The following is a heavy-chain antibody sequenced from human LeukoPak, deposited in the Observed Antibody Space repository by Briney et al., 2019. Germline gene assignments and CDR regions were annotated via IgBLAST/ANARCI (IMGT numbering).Heavy chain of an antibody. CDR3: ARGVVPASWPLFDY. D-gene: IGHD2-2*01. CDR2: IYYSGST. V-gene: IGHV4-59*01. Sequence: SETLSLTCTVSGGSISSYYWSWIRQPPGKGLEWIGYIYYSGSTNYNSSLKSRVTISVDTSKNQFSLKLSSVTAADTAVYYCARGVVPASWPLFDYWGQGTLVTVSS. J-gene: IGHJ4*02. CDR1: GGSISSYY.